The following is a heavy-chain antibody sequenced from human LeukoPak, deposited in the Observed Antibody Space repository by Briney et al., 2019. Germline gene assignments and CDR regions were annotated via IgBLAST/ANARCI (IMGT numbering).Heavy chain of an antibody. J-gene: IGHJ4*02. D-gene: IGHD3-3*01. CDR2: INHSGST. V-gene: IGHV4-34*01. CDR1: GGSFSGYY. Sequence: SQTLSLTCAVYGGSFSGYYWSWIRQPPGKGLEWIGEINHSGSTNYNPSLKSRVTISVDTSKNQFSLKLSSVTAADTAVYYCARGMPYYDFWSGYQSFDYWGQGTLVTVSS. CDR3: ARGMPYYDFWSGYQSFDY.